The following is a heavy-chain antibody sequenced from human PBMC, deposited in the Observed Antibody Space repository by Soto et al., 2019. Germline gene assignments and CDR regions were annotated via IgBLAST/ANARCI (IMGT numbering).Heavy chain of an antibody. CDR1: GDSVSSNSAA. CDR3: ARESGIAVALDAFDI. J-gene: IGHJ3*02. D-gene: IGHD6-19*01. Sequence: SQTLSLTCAISGDSVSSNSAAWNWIRQSPARGLEWLGRTYYRSKWCNDYAVSVKSRITINPDTSKNQFSLQLNSVTPEDTAVYYCARESGIAVALDAFDIWGQGTMVTVSS. CDR2: TYYRSKWCN. V-gene: IGHV6-1*01.